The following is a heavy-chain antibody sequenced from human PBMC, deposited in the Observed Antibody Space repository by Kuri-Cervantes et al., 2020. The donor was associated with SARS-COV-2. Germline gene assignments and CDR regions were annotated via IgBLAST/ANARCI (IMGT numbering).Heavy chain of an antibody. Sequence: SVKVPCKVSGYTLTELSMHWVRQAPGQGLEWMGGIIPIFGTANYAQKFQGRVTITTDESTSTAYMELSSLRSEDTAVYYCAEDYYDSSGYKVDWGQGTLVTVSS. V-gene: IGHV1-69*05. D-gene: IGHD3-22*01. CDR2: IIPIFGTA. CDR3: AEDYYDSSGYKVD. J-gene: IGHJ4*02. CDR1: GYTLTELS.